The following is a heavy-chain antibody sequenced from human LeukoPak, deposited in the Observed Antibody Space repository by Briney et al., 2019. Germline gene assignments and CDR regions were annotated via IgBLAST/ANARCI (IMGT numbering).Heavy chain of an antibody. CDR3: AKGSGAAPLNY. CDR2: ISGGGGST. D-gene: IGHD2-15*01. V-gene: IGHV3-23*01. J-gene: IGHJ4*02. Sequence: GGSLRLSCAASGFTFSSYAMSWVRQAPGKGLEWVSAISGGGGSTYYADSVKGRFTISRDNSKNTLYLQMNSLRAEDTAVYYCAKGSGAAPLNYWGQGTLVTVSS. CDR1: GFTFSSYA.